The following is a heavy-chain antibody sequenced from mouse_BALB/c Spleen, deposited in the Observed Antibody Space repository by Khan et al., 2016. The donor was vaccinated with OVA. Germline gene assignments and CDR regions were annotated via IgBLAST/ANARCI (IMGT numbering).Heavy chain of an antibody. CDR2: IWGGGGI. D-gene: IGHD2-14*01. CDR3: ARAYYRYDGYYAMDY. J-gene: IGHJ4*01. V-gene: IGHV2-6-4*01. CDR1: GFSLSRYN. Sequence: QVQLKESGPGLVAPSQSLSITCTVSGFSLSRYNIHWVRQPPGKGLEWLGMIWGGGGIDYNSTLKSRLSIRKDNSKSQVLLKMNSLQTDDTAMYYGARAYYRYDGYYAMDYWGQGTSVTVSS.